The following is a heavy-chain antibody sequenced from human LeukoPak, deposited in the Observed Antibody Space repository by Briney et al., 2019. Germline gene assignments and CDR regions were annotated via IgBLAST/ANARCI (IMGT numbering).Heavy chain of an antibody. CDR1: GFRFGGYG. CDR2: ISTGGEVT. J-gene: IGHJ4*02. D-gene: IGHD3-22*01. CDR3: ATGDTVVTTTCSDY. Sequence: GGSLRLSCEASGFRFGGYGMTWVRQAPGAGLEWLSTISTGGEVTYYADSVKGRFTISRDNSKNTLYLQISSLRVEDTALYYCATGDTVVTTTCSDYWGQGSLVTVSS. V-gene: IGHV3-23*01.